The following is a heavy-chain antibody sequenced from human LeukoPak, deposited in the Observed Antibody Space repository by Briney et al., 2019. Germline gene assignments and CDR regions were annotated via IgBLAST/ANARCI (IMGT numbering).Heavy chain of an antibody. CDR2: INHSGST. V-gene: IGHV4-39*07. CDR1: GGSISSSSYN. D-gene: IGHD6-13*01. CDR3: ARAKGYSSSWYSY. J-gene: IGHJ4*02. Sequence: SETLSLTCTVSGGSISSSSYNSGWIRQPPGKGLEWIGEINHSGSTNYNPSLKSRVTISVDTSKNQFSLKLSSVTAADTALYYCARAKGYSSSWYSYWGQGTLVTVSS.